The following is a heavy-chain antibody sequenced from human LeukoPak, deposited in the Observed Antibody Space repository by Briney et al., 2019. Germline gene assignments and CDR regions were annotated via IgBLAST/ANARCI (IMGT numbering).Heavy chain of an antibody. J-gene: IGHJ3*02. V-gene: IGHV1-58*02. CDR3: AAERGYYDNGGAFDI. Sequence: GTSVKVSCKASGFTFTSSAMQWVRQARGQRREWIGWIVVGSGNTNYAQKFQERVTITRDMSTSTAYMELSSLRSEDTAVYYCAAERGYYDNGGAFDIWGQGTMVTVSS. CDR1: GFTFTSSA. CDR2: IVVGSGNT. D-gene: IGHD3-22*01.